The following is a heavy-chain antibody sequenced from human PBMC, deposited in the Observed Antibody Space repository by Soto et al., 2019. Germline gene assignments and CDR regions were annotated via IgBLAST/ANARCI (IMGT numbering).Heavy chain of an antibody. CDR3: ARDKITGLFDY. V-gene: IGHV4-30-2*01. CDR1: GGSISSGGYS. CDR2: IYHSGST. Sequence: SETLSLTCAVSGGSISSGGYSWSWIRQPPGKGLEWIGYIYHSGSTYYNPSLKSRVTISVDASKNQFSLKLTSVTAADTAVYYCARDKITGLFDYWGQGTLVTVSS. J-gene: IGHJ4*02. D-gene: IGHD2-8*02.